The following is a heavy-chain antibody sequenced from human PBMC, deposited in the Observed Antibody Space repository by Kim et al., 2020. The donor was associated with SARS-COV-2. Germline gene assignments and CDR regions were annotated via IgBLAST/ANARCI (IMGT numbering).Heavy chain of an antibody. V-gene: IGHV4-34*01. D-gene: IGHD3-10*01. Sequence: SETLSLTCAVYGGSFSGYYWSWIRQPPGKGLEWIGEINHSGSTNYNPSLKSRVTISVDTSKNQFSLKLSSVTAADTAVYYCARGSNWGITYYYGSGSYWPQIRNWFDPWGQGTLVTVSS. CDR1: GGSFSGYY. CDR3: ARGSNWGITYYYGSGSYWPQIRNWFDP. CDR2: INHSGST. J-gene: IGHJ5*02.